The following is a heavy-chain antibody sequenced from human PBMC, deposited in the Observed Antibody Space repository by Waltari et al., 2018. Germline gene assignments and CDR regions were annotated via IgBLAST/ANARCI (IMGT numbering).Heavy chain of an antibody. V-gene: IGHV4-34*01. CDR3: ARGMPYL. CDR1: GGSFSGYY. J-gene: IGHJ4*02. CDR2: INHSGST. D-gene: IGHD2-2*01. Sequence: QVQLQQWGAGLLKPSETLSLTCAVHGGSFSGYYWNWIRQPPGKGLEWIGEINHSGSTNDNPSLKSRVTISVDTSKNQFSLKLSSGTAADTAVYYCARGMPYLWGQGTLVTVSS.